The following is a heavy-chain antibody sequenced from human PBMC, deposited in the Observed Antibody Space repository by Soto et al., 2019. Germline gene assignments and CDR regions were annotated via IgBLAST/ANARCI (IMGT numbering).Heavy chain of an antibody. D-gene: IGHD6-6*01. CDR2: IIPIFGTA. CDR1: GGTFSSYA. J-gene: IGHJ5*02. CDR3: ARRGPPSRYSSSYVWFDP. Sequence: ASVKVSCKASGGTFSSYAISWVRQAPGQGLEWMGGIIPIFGTANYAQKFQGRVTITADESTSTAYMELSSLRSEDTAVYYCARRGPPSRYSSSYVWFDPWGQGTLVTVSS. V-gene: IGHV1-69*13.